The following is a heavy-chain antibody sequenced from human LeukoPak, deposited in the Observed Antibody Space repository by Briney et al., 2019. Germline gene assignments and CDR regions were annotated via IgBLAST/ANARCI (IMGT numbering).Heavy chain of an antibody. Sequence: GGSLRLSCVVSGFTFSSYVMSWVRQAPGKGLEWVSTISGSGGSTYSADSVKGWFTISRDSSKNTVFLQMNSLRAEDTAVYYCAKEDSGSFYAYWGQGTLVTVSS. J-gene: IGHJ4*02. CDR1: GFTFSSYV. D-gene: IGHD1-26*01. CDR2: ISGSGGST. CDR3: AKEDSGSFYAY. V-gene: IGHV3-23*01.